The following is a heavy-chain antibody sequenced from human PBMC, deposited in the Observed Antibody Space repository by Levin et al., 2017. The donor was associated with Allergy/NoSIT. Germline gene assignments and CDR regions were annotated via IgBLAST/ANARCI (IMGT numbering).Heavy chain of an antibody. V-gene: IGHV3-48*03. Sequence: HAGGSLRLSCAASGFTFSSYEMNWVRQAPGKGLEWVSYISSSGSTTYYADSVKGRFTISRDNAKNSLYLQMNGLRAEDTALYYCARVLAAQDYWGQGTLVTVSS. D-gene: IGHD6-6*01. CDR3: ARVLAAQDY. J-gene: IGHJ4*02. CDR1: GFTFSSYE. CDR2: ISSSGSTT.